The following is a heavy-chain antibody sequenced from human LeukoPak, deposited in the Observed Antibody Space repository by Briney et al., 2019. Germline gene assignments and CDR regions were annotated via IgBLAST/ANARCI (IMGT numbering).Heavy chain of an antibody. D-gene: IGHD6-6*01. V-gene: IGHV4-59*01. Sequence: KASETLSPTCTVSGGSISSYYWSWIRQPPGKGLEWIGYIYYSGSTNYNPSLKSRVTISVDTSKNQFSLKLSSVTAADTAVYYCARGQLVGLGYFDYWGQGTLVTVSS. CDR3: ARGQLVGLGYFDY. CDR1: GGSISSYY. J-gene: IGHJ4*02. CDR2: IYYSGST.